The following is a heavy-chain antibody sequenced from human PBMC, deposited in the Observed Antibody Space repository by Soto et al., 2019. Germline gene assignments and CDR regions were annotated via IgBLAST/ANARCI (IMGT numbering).Heavy chain of an antibody. D-gene: IGHD3-16*02. J-gene: IGHJ4*02. Sequence: EVQLLESGGGLVQPGGSLRLSCAASGFTFSSYAMSWVRQAPGKGLEWVSRISGSGGSTYYADSVKGRFTISRENSKNTLYLQMNSLRAEDTAVYYCAKDMGTYYDYVWRSYRKGYWGQGTLVTVSS. V-gene: IGHV3-23*01. CDR1: GFTFSSYA. CDR2: ISGSGGST. CDR3: AKDMGTYYDYVWRSYRKGY.